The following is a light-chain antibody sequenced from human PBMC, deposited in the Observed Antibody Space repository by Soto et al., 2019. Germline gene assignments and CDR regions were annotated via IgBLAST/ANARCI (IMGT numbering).Light chain of an antibody. CDR2: AAS. J-gene: IGKJ4*01. CDR3: QQYITYSPVT. Sequence: AIQLTQSPSSLSASVGDRVTITCRASQGIRSALGWYQQKPGKVPKLLIYAASTLQSGVPSRFSGSGFGTDFTLTINSLQPEDFATYYRQQYITYSPVTFGGGTKVDIK. V-gene: IGKV1-6*01. CDR1: QGIRSA.